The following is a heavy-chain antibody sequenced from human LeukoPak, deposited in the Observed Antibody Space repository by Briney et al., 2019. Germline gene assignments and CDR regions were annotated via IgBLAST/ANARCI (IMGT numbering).Heavy chain of an antibody. J-gene: IGHJ5*02. D-gene: IGHD5-18*01. CDR3: ARGGDSYGSPGWFDP. Sequence: SETPSLTCAVYGGSISGYYWSWIRQPPGKGLEWIGEINHSGSTNYNPSLKSRVTISVDTSKNQFSLKLSSVTAADTAVYYCARGGDSYGSPGWFDPWGQGTLVTVSS. CDR1: GGSISGYY. CDR2: INHSGST. V-gene: IGHV4-34*01.